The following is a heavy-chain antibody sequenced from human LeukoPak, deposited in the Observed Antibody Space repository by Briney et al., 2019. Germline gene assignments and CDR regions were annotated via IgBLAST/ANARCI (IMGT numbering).Heavy chain of an antibody. CDR2: ISSSSSYI. D-gene: IGHD3-3*01. Sequence: PGGSLRLSCAASGFTFSSYSMNRVRQAPGKGLEWVSSISSSSSYIYYADSVKGRFTISRDNAKNSLYLQMNSLRAEDTAVYYCAKEVLDHYMDVWGKGTTVTVSS. CDR1: GFTFSSYS. J-gene: IGHJ6*03. V-gene: IGHV3-21*01. CDR3: AKEVLDHYMDV.